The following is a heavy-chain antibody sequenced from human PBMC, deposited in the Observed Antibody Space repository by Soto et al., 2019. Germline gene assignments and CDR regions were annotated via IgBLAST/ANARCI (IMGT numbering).Heavy chain of an antibody. CDR3: AWAFYGDYAAYYYGMDV. D-gene: IGHD4-17*01. CDR2: IHHSGST. J-gene: IGHJ6*02. V-gene: IGHV4-38-2*01. CDR1: DYSISSGYY. Sequence: SETLSLTCAVSDYSISSGYYWGWSRQPPGKGLEWFGNIHHSGSTYYNSSLKSRVTISVDTSKNQLSLKLSSVTAADTAVYYCAWAFYGDYAAYYYGMDVWGQGTTVTASS.